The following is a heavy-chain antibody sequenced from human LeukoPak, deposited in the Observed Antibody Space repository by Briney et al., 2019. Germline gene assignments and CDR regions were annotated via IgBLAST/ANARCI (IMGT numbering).Heavy chain of an antibody. J-gene: IGHJ4*02. CDR1: GFTFSDYY. Sequence: RGGSLRLSCAASGFTFSDYYMSWIRQAPGKGLEWILYIRNSGSTIYYAASVKGRLTISRDNAKNSLYLQMNSLRAEDTAVYYCARETYYYDSSLAYWGQGTLVTVSS. CDR2: IRNSGSTI. D-gene: IGHD3-22*01. CDR3: ARETYYYDSSLAY. V-gene: IGHV3-11*04.